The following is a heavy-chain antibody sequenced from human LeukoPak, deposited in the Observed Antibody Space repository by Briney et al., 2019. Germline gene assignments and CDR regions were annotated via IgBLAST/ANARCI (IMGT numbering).Heavy chain of an antibody. D-gene: IGHD2-2*01. V-gene: IGHV3-23*01. CDR1: GFTFSSYA. Sequence: GGSLRLSCAASGFTFSSYAMSWVRQAPGKGLEWVSAISGSGGSTYYADSVKGRFTISRDNSKNTLYLQMNSLRAEDTALYYCAGAKTSWSFFDYWGQGTLVTVSS. CDR2: ISGSGGST. CDR3: AGAKTSWSFFDY. J-gene: IGHJ4*02.